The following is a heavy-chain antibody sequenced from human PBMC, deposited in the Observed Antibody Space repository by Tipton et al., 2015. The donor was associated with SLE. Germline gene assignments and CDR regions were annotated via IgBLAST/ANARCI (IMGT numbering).Heavy chain of an antibody. J-gene: IGHJ3*02. CDR3: ARGLYSSGFDAFDI. CDR2: IYSGGST. D-gene: IGHD6-19*01. Sequence: GSLRLSCAASGFTFSSYAMSWVRQAPGKGLEWVSVIYSGGSTYYADSVKGRFTISRDNSKNTLYLQMNSLRAEDTAVYYCARGLYSSGFDAFDIWGQGTMVTVSS. V-gene: IGHV3-66*01. CDR1: GFTFSSYA.